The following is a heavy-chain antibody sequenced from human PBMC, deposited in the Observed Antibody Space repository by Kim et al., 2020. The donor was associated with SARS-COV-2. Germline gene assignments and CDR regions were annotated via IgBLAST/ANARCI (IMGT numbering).Heavy chain of an antibody. D-gene: IGHD6-19*01. Sequence: LKSRVTISVNTSKNQFSLKLSSLTAADTAVYYCARGPVLWAVAGTAYFDYWGQGTLVTVSS. J-gene: IGHJ4*02. V-gene: IGHV4-59*09. CDR3: ARGPVLWAVAGTAYFDY.